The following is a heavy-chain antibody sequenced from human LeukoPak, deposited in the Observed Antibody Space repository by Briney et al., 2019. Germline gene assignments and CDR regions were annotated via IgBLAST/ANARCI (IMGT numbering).Heavy chain of an antibody. CDR3: ARDMGKEGATHFDF. D-gene: IGHD1-26*01. J-gene: IGHJ4*02. Sequence: PGASVKVSCKASGYTFTGYYMHWVRQAPGQGLEWMGWINPNSGGTNYAQKFQGRVTMTRDTSISTAYMELSRLRSDDTAVYYCARDMGKEGATHFDFWGQGTLVTVSS. CDR2: INPNSGGT. V-gene: IGHV1-2*02. CDR1: GYTFTGYY.